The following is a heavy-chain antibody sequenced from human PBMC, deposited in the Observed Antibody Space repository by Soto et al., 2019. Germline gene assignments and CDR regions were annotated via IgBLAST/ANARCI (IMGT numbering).Heavy chain of an antibody. CDR3: ARDTKQWLVLSVGWFDP. V-gene: IGHV3-30-3*01. D-gene: IGHD6-19*01. J-gene: IGHJ5*02. Sequence: QVQLVESGGGVVQPGRSLRLSCAASGFTFSSYAMHWVRQAPGKGLVWVAVISDDGSNKYYADSVKGRFTISRDNSKNTLYLQMNRLRAEDTAVYYCARDTKQWLVLSVGWFDPWGQGTLVTVSS. CDR1: GFTFSSYA. CDR2: ISDDGSNK.